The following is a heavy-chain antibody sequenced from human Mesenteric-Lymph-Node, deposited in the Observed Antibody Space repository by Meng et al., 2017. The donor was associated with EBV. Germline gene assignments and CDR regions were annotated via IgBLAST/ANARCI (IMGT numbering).Heavy chain of an antibody. Sequence: RLQESGPGLVKPSETLSLPCTVSGGSISSSSDFWGWIRQPPGKGLEWIGTIHYSGSTYYNPSLKSRVTISVDTSKNQFSLKLSSVTAADTAVYFCARDALGGYTSGWFDYWGQETLVTVSS. J-gene: IGHJ5*01. CDR3: ARDALGGYTSGWFDY. CDR2: IHYSGST. D-gene: IGHD5-12*01. CDR1: GGSISSSSDF. V-gene: IGHV4-39*07.